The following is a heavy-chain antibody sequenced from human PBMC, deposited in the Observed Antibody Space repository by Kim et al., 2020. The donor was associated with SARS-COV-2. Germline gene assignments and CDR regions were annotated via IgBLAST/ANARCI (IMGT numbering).Heavy chain of an antibody. CDR1: GFTFSSYW. Sequence: GGSLRLSCAASGFTFSSYWMSWVRQAPGKGLEWVANIKQDGSENYYVDSMKGRFTSSKDNAKNSLFLKMNSRRDEDTAVYYCARKATITIFGVVMSTYF. J-gene: IGHJ4*01. D-gene: IGHD3-3*01. V-gene: IGHV3-7*01. CDR3: ARKATITIFGVVMSTYF. CDR2: IKQDGSEN.